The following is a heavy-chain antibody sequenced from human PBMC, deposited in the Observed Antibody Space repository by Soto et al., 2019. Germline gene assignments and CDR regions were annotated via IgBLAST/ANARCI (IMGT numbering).Heavy chain of an antibody. D-gene: IGHD3-10*01. CDR3: ATSMVRGVTTYYYYGMDV. CDR1: GYTFTGYY. Sequence: ASVKVSCKASGYTFTGYYMHWVRQAPGQGLEWMGWINPNSGGTNYAQEFQGWVTMTRDTSISTAYMELSRLRSDDTAVYYCATSMVRGVTTYYYYGMDVWGQGTTVTVSS. CDR2: INPNSGGT. V-gene: IGHV1-2*04. J-gene: IGHJ6*02.